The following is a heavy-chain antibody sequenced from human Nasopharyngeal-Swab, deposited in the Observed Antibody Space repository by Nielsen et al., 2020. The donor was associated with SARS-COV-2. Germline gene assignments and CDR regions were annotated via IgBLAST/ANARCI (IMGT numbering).Heavy chain of an antibody. D-gene: IGHD6-6*01. Sequence: GGSLRLSCAASGFTFSSYGMHWVRQAPGKGLEWVAVISYDGSNKYYADSVKGRFTISRDNSKNTLYLQMNSLRAEDTAVYYCAKDAYSSSSGLPYYYYMDVWGKGTTVTVSS. CDR3: AKDAYSSSSGLPYYYYMDV. V-gene: IGHV3-30*18. CDR2: ISYDGSNK. J-gene: IGHJ6*03. CDR1: GFTFSSYG.